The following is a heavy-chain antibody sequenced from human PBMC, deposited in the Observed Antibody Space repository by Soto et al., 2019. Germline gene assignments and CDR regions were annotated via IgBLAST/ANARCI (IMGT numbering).Heavy chain of an antibody. J-gene: IGHJ4*02. Sequence: QVQLVQSGAEVKKPGASVKVSCKASGYTFTSYGISWVRQAPGQGLEWMGWISAYNGNTNYAQKLQGRVTXXTXTXTSTAYMELRSLRSDDTAVYYCARPYSRSWPDYFDYWGQGTLVTVSS. D-gene: IGHD6-13*01. CDR1: GYTFTSYG. CDR3: ARPYSRSWPDYFDY. V-gene: IGHV1-18*01. CDR2: ISAYNGNT.